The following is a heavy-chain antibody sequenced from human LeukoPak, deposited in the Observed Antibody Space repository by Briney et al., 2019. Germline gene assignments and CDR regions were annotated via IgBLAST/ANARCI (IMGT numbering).Heavy chain of an antibody. J-gene: IGHJ4*02. D-gene: IGHD2-21*02. V-gene: IGHV4-31*03. CDR2: IYYSGST. CDR3: ARLYCGGDCFAGYFDY. CDR1: GGSISSGGYY. Sequence: SETLSLTCTVSGGSISSGGYYWSWIRQHPGKGLEWIGYIYYSGSTYYNPSLKSRVTISVDTSKNQFSLRLSSVTAADTAVYYCARLYCGGDCFAGYFDYWGQGTLVTVSS.